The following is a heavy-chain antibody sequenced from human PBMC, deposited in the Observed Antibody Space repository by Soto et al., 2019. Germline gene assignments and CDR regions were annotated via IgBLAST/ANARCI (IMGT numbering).Heavy chain of an antibody. D-gene: IGHD3-16*01. J-gene: IGHJ6*02. CDR2: IYYSGST. Sequence: PSETLSLTCTVSGGSISSSSYYWGWIRQPPGKGLEWIGGIYYSGSTYYNPSLKSRVTISVDTSKNQFSLKLSSVTAADTAVYYCARWGRDYYYGMDVWGQGTTVTVSS. CDR3: ARWGRDYYYGMDV. CDR1: GGSISSSSYY. V-gene: IGHV4-39*01.